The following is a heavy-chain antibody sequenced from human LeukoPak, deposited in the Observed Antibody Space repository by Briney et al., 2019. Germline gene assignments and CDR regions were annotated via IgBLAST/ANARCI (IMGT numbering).Heavy chain of an antibody. CDR3: ARVQPYGSGSYNDY. Sequence: GASVKVSCKASGYTFTGYYMHWVRQAPGQGLEWMGRINPNSGGTNYAQTFQGRVTMTRDTSISTAYMELSRLRSYDTAAYYCARVQPYGSGSYNDYWGQGTLVTVSS. V-gene: IGHV1-2*06. CDR2: INPNSGGT. CDR1: GYTFTGYY. J-gene: IGHJ4*02. D-gene: IGHD3-10*01.